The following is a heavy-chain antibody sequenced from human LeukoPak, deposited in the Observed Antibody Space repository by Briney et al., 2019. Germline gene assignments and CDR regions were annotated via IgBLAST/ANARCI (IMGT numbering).Heavy chain of an antibody. Sequence: GGSLRLSCAASGFTFSSYSMNWVRQAPGKGLEWVSSISSSSSYIYYADSVKGRFTISRDNAKNSLYLQMNSLRAEDTAVYYCARYYDILTGYYRDFDCWGQGTLVTVSS. V-gene: IGHV3-21*01. D-gene: IGHD3-9*01. CDR2: ISSSSSYI. CDR3: ARYYDILTGYYRDFDC. CDR1: GFTFSSYS. J-gene: IGHJ4*02.